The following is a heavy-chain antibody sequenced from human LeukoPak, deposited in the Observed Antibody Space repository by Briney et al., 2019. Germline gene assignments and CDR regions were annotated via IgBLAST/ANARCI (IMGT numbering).Heavy chain of an antibody. V-gene: IGHV3-23*01. D-gene: IGHD3-10*01. CDR3: AKVVGYYGSGSSLPDY. CDR1: GFSFSSYA. Sequence: GGSLRLSCAASGFSFSSYAMSWVRQAPGKGLEWVSVINDGGGFTYYADSVKGRFTISRDNSKNTLFLQMSSLRVEDTAVYYCAKVVGYYGSGSSLPDYWGQGTLVTVSS. CDR2: INDGGGFT. J-gene: IGHJ4*02.